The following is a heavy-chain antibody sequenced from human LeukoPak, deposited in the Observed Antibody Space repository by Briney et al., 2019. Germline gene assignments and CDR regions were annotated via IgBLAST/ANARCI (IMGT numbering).Heavy chain of an antibody. CDR2: IHYSGST. D-gene: IGHD3-10*01. V-gene: IGHV4-61*01. CDR3: ARVLYGSGIYYFDY. J-gene: IGHJ4*02. Sequence: SETLSLTCTVSGGSVSSCSNYWSWIRQPPGKELEWIGYIHYSGSTSHNPALKSRVTISVDTSKNQFSLKLSSVTAAETAVYYCARVLYGSGIYYFDYWGQGTLVTVSS. CDR1: GGSVSSCSNY.